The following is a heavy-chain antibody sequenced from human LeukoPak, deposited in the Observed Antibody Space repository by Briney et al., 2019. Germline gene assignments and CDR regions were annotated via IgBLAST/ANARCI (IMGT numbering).Heavy chain of an antibody. D-gene: IGHD5-18*01. Sequence: ASVNVSCKAAGYTFCSYDINWVRQAPGQGFEWMGWMNPSSGNTGYTQKFQGRVTMTRDTSISTAYMELSSLRSEDTALYYCARMRGYTYEYWYLDLWGRGTLVTVSS. J-gene: IGHJ2*01. CDR1: GYTFCSYD. V-gene: IGHV1-8*01. CDR3: ARMRGYTYEYWYLDL. CDR2: MNPSSGNT.